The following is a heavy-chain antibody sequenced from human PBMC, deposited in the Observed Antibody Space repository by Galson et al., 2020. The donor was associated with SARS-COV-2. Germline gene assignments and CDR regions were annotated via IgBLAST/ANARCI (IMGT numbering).Heavy chain of an antibody. CDR1: GFTFSDYY. V-gene: IGHV3-11*01. Sequence: GGSLRLSCAASGFTFSDYYMSWIRQAPGKGLEWVSYISSSGSTIYYADSVKGRFTISRDNAKNSLYLQMNSLRAEDTAVYYCVRFRRWLPQIDYWGQGTLVTVSS. CDR2: ISSSGSTI. J-gene: IGHJ4*02. D-gene: IGHD4-17*01. CDR3: VRFRRWLPQIDY.